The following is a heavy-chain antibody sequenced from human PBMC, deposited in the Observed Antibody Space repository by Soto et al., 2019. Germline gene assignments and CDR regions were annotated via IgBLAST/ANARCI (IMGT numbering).Heavy chain of an antibody. CDR3: ARDGSIAARPLDP. CDR1: GGSFSGYY. J-gene: IGHJ5*02. D-gene: IGHD6-6*01. V-gene: IGHV4-34*01. Sequence: NPSETLSLTCAVYGGSFSGYYWSWIRQPPGKGLEWIGEINHSGSTNYNPSLKSRVTISVDTSKNQFSLKLSSVTAADTAVYYCARDGSIAARPLDPWGQGTLVTVSS. CDR2: INHSGST.